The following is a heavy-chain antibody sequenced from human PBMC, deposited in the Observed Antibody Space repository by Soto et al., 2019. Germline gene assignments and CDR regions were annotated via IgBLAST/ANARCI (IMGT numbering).Heavy chain of an antibody. J-gene: IGHJ6*02. Sequence: SETLSLTCTVSGGSISSYYWSWIRQPPGKGLEWIGYIYYSGSTYYNPSLKSRVTISVGTSKNQFSLSLTSVTAADTAVYYCATQGFGILHGLVDVWGQGTTVTVSS. D-gene: IGHD3-10*01. CDR2: IYYSGST. CDR3: ATQGFGILHGLVDV. CDR1: GGSISSYY. V-gene: IGHV4-59*04.